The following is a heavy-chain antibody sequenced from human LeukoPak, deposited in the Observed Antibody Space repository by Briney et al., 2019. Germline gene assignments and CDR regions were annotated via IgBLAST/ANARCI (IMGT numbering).Heavy chain of an antibody. J-gene: IGHJ6*02. CDR3: ARVWDIGGSHNYGMDV. Sequence: SETLSLTCTVSGGSISSYYWSWIRQPPGKGLEWIGYIYYSGSTNYNPSLKSRVTISVDTSKNQFSLKLSSVTAADTAVYYCARVWDIGGSHNYGMDVWGQGTTVTVSS. CDR1: GGSISSYY. D-gene: IGHD2-15*01. V-gene: IGHV4-59*01. CDR2: IYYSGST.